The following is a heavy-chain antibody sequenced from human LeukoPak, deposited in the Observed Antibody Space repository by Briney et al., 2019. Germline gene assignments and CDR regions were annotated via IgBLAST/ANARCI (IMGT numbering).Heavy chain of an antibody. CDR1: GFTFSSYW. CDR3: ARDPYSSTWSYGMDV. J-gene: IGHJ6*02. V-gene: IGHV3-7*05. D-gene: IGHD6-6*01. CDR2: IKQDGSEE. Sequence: GGSLRLSCAASGFTFSSYWMSWVRQAPGIGLEWVANIKQDGSEEVYVDSVKGRFTISRDNAKNSLFLQMNTLRAEDTAVYYCARDPYSSTWSYGMDVWGQGTTVTVSS.